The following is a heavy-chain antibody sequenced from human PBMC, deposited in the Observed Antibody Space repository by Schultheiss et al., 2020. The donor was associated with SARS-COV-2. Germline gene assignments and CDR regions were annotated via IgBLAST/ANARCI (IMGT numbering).Heavy chain of an antibody. CDR1: GGSISSYY. CDR3: ATGGGSYPASNYYYGMDV. CDR2: INHSGST. J-gene: IGHJ6*02. V-gene: IGHV4-34*01. Sequence: GSLRLSCTVSGGSISSYYWSWIRQPPGKGLEWIGEINHSGSTNYNPSLKSRVTISVDTSKNQFSLKLSSVTAADTAVYYCATGGGSYPASNYYYGMDVWGQGTTVTVSS. D-gene: IGHD1-26*01.